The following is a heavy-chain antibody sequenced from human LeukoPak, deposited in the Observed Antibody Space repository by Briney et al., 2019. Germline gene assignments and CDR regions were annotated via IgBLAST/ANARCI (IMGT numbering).Heavy chain of an antibody. CDR3: ARDAENGYSGYDW. D-gene: IGHD5-12*01. CDR1: GFTVSSNY. CDR2: IYSGAST. Sequence: PGGSLRLSCAASGFTVSSNYMSWVRQAPGKGLEWVSVIYSGASTYYADSVKGRFTISRDNSKNTLYLQMNSLRAEDTAVYYCARDAENGYSGYDWWGQGTLVTVSS. J-gene: IGHJ4*02. V-gene: IGHV3-66*02.